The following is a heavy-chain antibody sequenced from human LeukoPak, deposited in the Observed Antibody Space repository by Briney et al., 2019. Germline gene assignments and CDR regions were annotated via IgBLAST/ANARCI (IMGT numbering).Heavy chain of an antibody. CDR1: GSTFSSYS. Sequence: PGGSLRLSCAASGSTFSSYSMSWVRQAPGKGLEWVSGTSDRGDYTYYADSVKGRFTISRDTSKNTLYLQMNSLRAEDTALYFCAKKAQYDGHYPLDYWGQGTLVTVSA. D-gene: IGHD4/OR15-4a*01. CDR2: TSDRGDYT. CDR3: AKKAQYDGHYPLDY. V-gene: IGHV3-23*01. J-gene: IGHJ4*02.